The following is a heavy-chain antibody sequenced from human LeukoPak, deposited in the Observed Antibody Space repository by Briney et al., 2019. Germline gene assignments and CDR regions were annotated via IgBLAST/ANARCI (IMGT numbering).Heavy chain of an antibody. Sequence: GGSLRLSCAVSGFTFDDYAMHWVRQVPGKGLEWVSGINWNSDSIGYADSVKGRFTTSRGNAKNSLYLQMNSLRAEDTAFYYCAINGGGDSGYGNFDYWGQGTLVTVSS. CDR2: INWNSDSI. V-gene: IGHV3-9*01. CDR1: GFTFDDYA. J-gene: IGHJ4*02. D-gene: IGHD5-12*01. CDR3: AINGGGDSGYGNFDY.